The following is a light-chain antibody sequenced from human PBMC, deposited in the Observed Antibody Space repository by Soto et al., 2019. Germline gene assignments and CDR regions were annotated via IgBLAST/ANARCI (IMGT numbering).Light chain of an antibody. CDR1: QGISNY. CDR3: QKYNSAPLT. J-gene: IGKJ1*01. CDR2: AAS. Sequence: DIQMTQSPSSRSASVIDIGTTACRASQGISNYLAWYQQKPGKVPKLLIYAASTLQSGVPSRFSGSGSGTDFTLTISSLQPEDVATYYCQKYNSAPLTFGQGTKVDIK. V-gene: IGKV1-27*01.